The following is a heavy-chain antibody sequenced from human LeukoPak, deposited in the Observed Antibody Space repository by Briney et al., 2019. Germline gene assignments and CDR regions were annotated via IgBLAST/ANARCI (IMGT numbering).Heavy chain of an antibody. J-gene: IGHJ3*02. Sequence: SVKVSCKASGGTFSSYAISWVRQAPGRGLEWMGGIIPIFGTANYAQKFQGRVTITADESTSTAYMELSSLRSEDTAVYYCASIYSYGYDAFDIWGQGTMVTVSS. V-gene: IGHV1-69*13. CDR2: IIPIFGTA. CDR1: GGTFSSYA. CDR3: ASIYSYGYDAFDI. D-gene: IGHD5-18*01.